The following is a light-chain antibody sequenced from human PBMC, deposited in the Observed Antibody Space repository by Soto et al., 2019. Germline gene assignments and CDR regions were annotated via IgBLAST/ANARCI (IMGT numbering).Light chain of an antibody. CDR1: QSVSSY. Sequence: EIVLTQSPATLSLSPGERATLSCRASQSVSSYLAWYQQKPGQAPRLLIYDASSRATGIPVRFSGSGSGTDFTLTISSLEPEDFAVYYCQQRSNFYTFGQGTKLEIK. CDR2: DAS. V-gene: IGKV3-11*01. CDR3: QQRSNFYT. J-gene: IGKJ2*01.